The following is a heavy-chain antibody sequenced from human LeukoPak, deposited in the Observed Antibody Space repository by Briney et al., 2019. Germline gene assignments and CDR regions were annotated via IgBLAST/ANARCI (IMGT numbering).Heavy chain of an antibody. CDR2: ISYSGST. Sequence: PSETLSLTCKVSVDSLTSSSYESAWIRQTPGKGLEWIVTISYSGSTDYNPSLKSRVTISVDTSKDQFSLNLSSVTAADTAVYYCARDVKIGATWNYILGNFDYWGQGTLVSVSS. CDR1: VDSLTSSSYE. J-gene: IGHJ4*02. V-gene: IGHV4-39*07. CDR3: ARDVKIGATWNYILGNFDY. D-gene: IGHD1-7*01.